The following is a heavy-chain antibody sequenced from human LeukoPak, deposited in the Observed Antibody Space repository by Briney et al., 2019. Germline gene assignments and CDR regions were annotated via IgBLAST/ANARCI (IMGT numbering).Heavy chain of an antibody. V-gene: IGHV4-59*08. CDR1: GGSISSYY. Sequence: SETLSLTCTVSGGSISSYYWSWIRQPPGKGLEWIGYIYYSGSTNYNPSLKSRVTISVDTSKNQFSLKLSSVTAADTAVYYCARLSMVRGVITSFDYWGQGTLVTVSS. J-gene: IGHJ4*02. CDR3: ARLSMVRGVITSFDY. D-gene: IGHD3-10*01. CDR2: IYYSGST.